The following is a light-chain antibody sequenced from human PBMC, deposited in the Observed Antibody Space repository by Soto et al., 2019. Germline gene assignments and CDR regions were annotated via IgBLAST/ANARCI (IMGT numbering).Light chain of an antibody. CDR2: GAS. Sequence: DIQMTQSPSSLSASVGDRVTITCRASQSIDNWLAWYQQKPGKAPKRLIYGASSLQSEVPSRCRGSVSGTDFPLTISSLQLEDFATYYCQHYNTYPPTFGGGTKVEIK. CDR1: QSIDNW. CDR3: QHYNTYPPT. J-gene: IGKJ4*01. V-gene: IGKV1D-16*01.